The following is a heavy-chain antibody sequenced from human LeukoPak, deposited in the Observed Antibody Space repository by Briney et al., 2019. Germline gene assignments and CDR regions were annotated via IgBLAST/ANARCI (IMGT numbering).Heavy chain of an antibody. V-gene: IGHV4-59*01. CDR3: ARYNSGWSYFDY. Sequence: PSETLSLTCTASGDSISNYYWSWIRQPPGKGLDWIGYIFYSGSTNYNPSLKSRVTMSVDTSKSQFSLKLSSVTAADTAIYYCARYNSGWSYFDYWGQGTLVTVSS. J-gene: IGHJ4*02. D-gene: IGHD6-19*01. CDR2: IFYSGST. CDR1: GDSISNYY.